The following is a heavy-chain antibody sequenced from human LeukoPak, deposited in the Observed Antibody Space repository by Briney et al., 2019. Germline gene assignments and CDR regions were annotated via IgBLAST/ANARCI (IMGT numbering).Heavy chain of an antibody. V-gene: IGHV1-46*01. CDR2: INPSGGST. CDR3: ATDSHFDY. J-gene: IGHJ4*02. Sequence: EASVKVSCKASGYTFTSYYMHWVRQAPGQGLEWMGIINPSGGSTSYAQKFQGRVTITADKSTSTAYMELSSLRSEDTAVYYCATDSHFDYWGQGTLVTVSS. CDR1: GYTFTSYY.